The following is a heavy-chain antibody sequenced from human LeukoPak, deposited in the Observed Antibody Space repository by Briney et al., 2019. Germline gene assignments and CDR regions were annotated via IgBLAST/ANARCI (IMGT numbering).Heavy chain of an antibody. CDR1: GFTFDDYA. CDR3: AKDNYDGYAFDI. Sequence: GGSLRLSCAAPGFTFDDYAMHWVRQAPGKGLEWVSGISWNSGSIGYADSVKGRFTISRDNAKNSLYLQMNSLRAEDTALYYCAKDNYDGYAFDIWGQGTMVTVSS. CDR2: ISWNSGSI. D-gene: IGHD3-22*01. J-gene: IGHJ3*02. V-gene: IGHV3-9*01.